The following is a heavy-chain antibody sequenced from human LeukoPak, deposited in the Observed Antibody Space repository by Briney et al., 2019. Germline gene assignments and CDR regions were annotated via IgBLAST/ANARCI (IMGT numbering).Heavy chain of an antibody. CDR2: IIPIFATA. D-gene: IGHD3-22*01. J-gene: IGHJ4*02. CDR3: ARDLGSGYSFDY. Sequence: SVKVSCKASGGTFSSYAISWVRQAPGQGLEWMGGIIPIFATAKYAQKSQGRVTITTDESTSTAYMELSSLRSEDTAVYYCARDLGSGYSFDYWGQGTLVTVSS. V-gene: IGHV1-69*05. CDR1: GGTFSSYA.